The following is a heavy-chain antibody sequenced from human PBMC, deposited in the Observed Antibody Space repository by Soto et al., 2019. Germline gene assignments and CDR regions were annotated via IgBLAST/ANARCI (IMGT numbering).Heavy chain of an antibody. J-gene: IGHJ6*02. CDR3: ARGDYYDSSGYFPGGMDV. D-gene: IGHD3-22*01. V-gene: IGHV4-30-4*01. CDR2: IYYSGST. CDR1: GDSISSGDYY. Sequence: KTSETLSLTCTVSGDSISSGDYYWSWIRQPPGKGLEWIGYIYYSGSTYYNPSLKSRVTISVDTSKNQFSLKLSSVTAADTAVYYCARGDYYDSSGYFPGGMDVWGQGTTVTVSS.